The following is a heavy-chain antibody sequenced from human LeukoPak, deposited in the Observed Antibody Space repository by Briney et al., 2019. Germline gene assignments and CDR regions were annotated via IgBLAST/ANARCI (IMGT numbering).Heavy chain of an antibody. Sequence: SETLSLTCTVSGGSMSNYYWTWIRQPAGKGLEWIGRIYTSGSTNYNPSLKSRVTMSVDTSKNQFSLKLSSVTAADTGVYYCARDTGEDWYFDLWGRGTLVTVSS. CDR2: IYTSGST. CDR1: GGSMSNYY. D-gene: IGHD7-27*01. J-gene: IGHJ2*01. CDR3: ARDTGEDWYFDL. V-gene: IGHV4-4*07.